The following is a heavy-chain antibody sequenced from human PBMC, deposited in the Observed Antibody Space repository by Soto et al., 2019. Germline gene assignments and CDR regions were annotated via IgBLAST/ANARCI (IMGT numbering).Heavy chain of an antibody. D-gene: IGHD3-16*02. CDR1: GFTFSSYE. Sequence: TGGSLRLSCAASGFTFSSYEMNWVRQAPGKGLEWVSYISSGGSTIYYADSVRGRFTISRDNAKNSLYLQMNSLRAEDTAVYYCARDDSGYPSYFHYWGQGTLVTVS. V-gene: IGHV3-48*03. CDR3: ARDDSGYPSYFHY. CDR2: ISSGGSTI. J-gene: IGHJ4*02.